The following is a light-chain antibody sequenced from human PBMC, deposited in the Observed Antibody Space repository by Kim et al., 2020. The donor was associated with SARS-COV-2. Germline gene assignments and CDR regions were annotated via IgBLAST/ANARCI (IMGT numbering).Light chain of an antibody. Sequence: LPAEEASPSCCASSNVTSNYFFSYQQKTRQAPRRLLYCASSRGTGIPDRFSGGGSGTDFTPTITRLVDEDFAVYYCQQYSSSPATFGQGTKVDIK. V-gene: IGKV3-20*01. CDR1: SNVTSNY. CDR3: QQYSSSPAT. CDR2: CAS. J-gene: IGKJ1*01.